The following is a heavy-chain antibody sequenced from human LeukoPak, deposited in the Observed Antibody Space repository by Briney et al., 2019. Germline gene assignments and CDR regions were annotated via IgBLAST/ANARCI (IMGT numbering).Heavy chain of an antibody. D-gene: IGHD3-22*01. CDR3: ASDLYYYDSSGYYRD. CDR1: GGTFSSYA. V-gene: IGHV1-69*13. Sequence: ASVNVSCTASGGTFSSYAISWVRQAPGQGLEWMGGIIPIFGTANYAQKFQGRVTITADESTSTAYMELSSLRSEDTAVYYCASDLYYYDSSGYYRDWGQGTLVTVSS. CDR2: IIPIFGTA. J-gene: IGHJ4*02.